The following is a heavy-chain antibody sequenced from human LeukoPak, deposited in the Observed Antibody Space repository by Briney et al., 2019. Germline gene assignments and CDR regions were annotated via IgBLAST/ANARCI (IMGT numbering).Heavy chain of an antibody. CDR2: ISSSSSYI. Sequence: PGGSLRLSCAASGFTFSNYSMNWVRQAPGKGLEWVSSISSSSSYIYYADSVKGRFTISRDNAKNSLYLQMNSLRAEDTAVYYCAKDRDYGDSYWGQGTLVTVSS. CDR3: AKDRDYGDSY. V-gene: IGHV3-21*01. D-gene: IGHD4-17*01. J-gene: IGHJ4*02. CDR1: GFTFSNYS.